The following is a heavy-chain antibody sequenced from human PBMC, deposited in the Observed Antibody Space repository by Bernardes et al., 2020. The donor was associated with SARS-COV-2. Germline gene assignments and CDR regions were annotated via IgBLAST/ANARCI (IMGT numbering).Heavy chain of an antibody. V-gene: IGHV3-23*01. CDR3: AKAGYCSSTSCYSAKAVSTIDY. Sequence: GWPLYLSCAASGFTFRSSAMSWVRQVPGPGLAWVSAISGSGGSPSYADSVKGRFTISRDNSKNTLYLQMNSLRAEDTAVYYCAKAGYCSSTSCYSAKAVSTIDYWGQGTLVTGSA. CDR2: ISGSGGSP. D-gene: IGHD2-2*01. CDR1: GFTFRSSA. J-gene: IGHJ4*02.